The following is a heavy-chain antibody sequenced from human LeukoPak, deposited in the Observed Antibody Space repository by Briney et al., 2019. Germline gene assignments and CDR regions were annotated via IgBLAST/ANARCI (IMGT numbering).Heavy chain of an antibody. V-gene: IGHV3-48*03. CDR3: AKSPNQDIPTRFDP. CDR2: ISSSGSTI. D-gene: IGHD2-15*01. Sequence: GGSLRLSCAASGFTFSSYEMNWVRQAPGKGLEWVSYISSSGSTIYYADSVKGRFTISRDNAKNSLYLQMNSLRAEDTAVYYCAKSPNQDIPTRFDPWGQGTLVTVSS. CDR1: GFTFSSYE. J-gene: IGHJ5*02.